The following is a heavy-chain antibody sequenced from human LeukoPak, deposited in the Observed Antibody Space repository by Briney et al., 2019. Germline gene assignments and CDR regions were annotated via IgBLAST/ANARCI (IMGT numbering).Heavy chain of an antibody. CDR2: MNYSGST. D-gene: IGHD3-10*01. CDR3: TRDRDGSPCDYDFDV. V-gene: IGHV4-59*01. Sequence: SETLSLTCTVSGGPISSYYWNWIRQPPGKGLEWIAYMNYSGSTNYNTSLRSRITISEDKSKNKFYLKLSIDNAADTAVDYCTRDRDGSPCDYDFDVWGKGTTVTVSS. CDR1: GGPISSYY. J-gene: IGHJ6*03.